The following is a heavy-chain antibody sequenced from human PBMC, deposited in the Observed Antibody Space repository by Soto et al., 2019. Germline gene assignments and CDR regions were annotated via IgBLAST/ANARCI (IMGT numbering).Heavy chain of an antibody. Sequence: EVQLVESGGGLVQPGGSLRLSCAASGFTFSSYSMHWVRQAPGKGLEYVSTVTNNGGSTYYANSVKGRFTISRDNSKNTLYLQIGSLRGEDMAVYYCARGPSSGWYYMDAWGKGTTVTVSS. CDR3: ARGPSSGWYYMDA. CDR1: GFTFSSYS. CDR2: VTNNGGST. D-gene: IGHD6-25*01. J-gene: IGHJ6*03. V-gene: IGHV3-64*01.